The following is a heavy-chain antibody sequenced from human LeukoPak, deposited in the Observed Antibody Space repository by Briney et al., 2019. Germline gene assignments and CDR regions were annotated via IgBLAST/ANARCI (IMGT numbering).Heavy chain of an antibody. CDR2: ISSSSSYI. Sequence: GSLRLSCAASGFTFSSYSMNWVRQAPGKGLEWVSSISSSSSYIYYADSVKGRFTISRDNAKNSLYLQMNSLRAEDTAVYYCARVVLWFGGSDVWGKGTTVTVSS. V-gene: IGHV3-21*01. J-gene: IGHJ6*04. CDR1: GFTFSSYS. CDR3: ARVVLWFGGSDV. D-gene: IGHD3-10*01.